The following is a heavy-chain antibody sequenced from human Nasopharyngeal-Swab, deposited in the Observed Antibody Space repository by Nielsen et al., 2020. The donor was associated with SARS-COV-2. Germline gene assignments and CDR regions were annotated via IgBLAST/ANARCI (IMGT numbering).Heavy chain of an antibody. V-gene: IGHV4-34*01. CDR3: ARVGEEWLLRPFLGWFDP. CDR1: GGTLNGFH. J-gene: IGHJ5*02. Sequence: SETLSLTCVVFGGTLNGFHWKWIRQTPGKGLEWIGEINDRGSGNYNPSLRSRVTISAGTSNIQFSLKLNSVTAADTAVYYCARVGEEWLLRPFLGWFDPWGQGTLVTVSS. D-gene: IGHD3-3*01. CDR2: INDRGSG.